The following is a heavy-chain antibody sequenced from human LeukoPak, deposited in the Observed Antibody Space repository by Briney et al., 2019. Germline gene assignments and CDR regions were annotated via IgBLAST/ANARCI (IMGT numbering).Heavy chain of an antibody. CDR1: GFTCSSYA. J-gene: IGHJ4*02. Sequence: PGGSLRLSCAASGFTCSSYAMSWVRQAPGKGLEWVSAISGSGGSTYYADSVKGRFTISRDNSKNTLYLQMNSLRAEDTAVYYCAKSGIAAATILYYFDYWGQGTLVTVSS. D-gene: IGHD6-13*01. V-gene: IGHV3-23*01. CDR3: AKSGIAAATILYYFDY. CDR2: ISGSGGST.